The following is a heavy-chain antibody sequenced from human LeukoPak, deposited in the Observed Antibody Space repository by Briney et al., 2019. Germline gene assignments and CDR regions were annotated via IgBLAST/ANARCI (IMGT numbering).Heavy chain of an antibody. CDR2: IYYSGST. CDR3: ARHKGGSGWPVNY. V-gene: IGHV4-4*02. J-gene: IGHJ4*02. CDR1: GDSISSNNW. D-gene: IGHD6-19*01. Sequence: PSETLSLTCAVSGDSISSNNWWSWVRQPPGKGLEWIGEIYYSGSTYYNPSLKSRVTISVDTSKNQFSLKLSSVTAADTAVYYCARHKGGSGWPVNYWGQGTLVTVSS.